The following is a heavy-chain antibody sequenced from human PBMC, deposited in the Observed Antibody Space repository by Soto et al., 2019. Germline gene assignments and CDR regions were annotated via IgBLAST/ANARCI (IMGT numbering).Heavy chain of an antibody. V-gene: IGHV4-34*01. J-gene: IGHJ6*02. CDR2: INHSGST. CDR3: WRGELRRYHYYGLDV. D-gene: IGHD3-3*01. CDR1: GRSFSGYY. Sequence: PSETLSLTCAVYGRSFSGYYWTWIRQTPGKGLEWIGEINHSGSTNYNPSLKSRINISVDTSKNQFSLKRSSVTAADTAVYYCWRGELRRYHYYGLDVWGQGTTVTVSS.